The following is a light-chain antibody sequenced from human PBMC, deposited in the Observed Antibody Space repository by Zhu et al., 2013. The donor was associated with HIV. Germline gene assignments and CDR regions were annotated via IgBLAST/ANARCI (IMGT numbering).Light chain of an antibody. CDR2: DAS. CDR3: QQYGNLPPFS. Sequence: DIQMTQSPSSLSASVGDRVTITCQASHDISNYLNWYQQKPGKAPKLLIYDASNLETGVPSRFSGSGSGTDFTFTISSLQPEDIATYYCQQYGNLPPFSFGQGTKLEIK. J-gene: IGKJ2*03. CDR1: HDISNY. V-gene: IGKV1-33*01.